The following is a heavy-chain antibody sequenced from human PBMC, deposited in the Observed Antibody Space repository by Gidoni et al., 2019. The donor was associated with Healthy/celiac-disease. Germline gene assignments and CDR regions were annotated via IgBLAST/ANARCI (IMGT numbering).Heavy chain of an antibody. CDR1: GFTFSNAW. V-gene: IGHV3-15*01. J-gene: IGHJ4*02. CDR3: TTDVDIVATREYYFDY. D-gene: IGHD5-12*01. Sequence: EVQRVESGGGLVKPGGSLRLSCAASGFTFSNAWMSWVRQAPGKGLEWVGRIKSKTDGGTTDYAAPVKGRFTISRDDSKNTLYLQMNSLKTEDTAVYYCTTDVDIVATREYYFDYWGQGTLVTVSS. CDR2: IKSKTDGGTT.